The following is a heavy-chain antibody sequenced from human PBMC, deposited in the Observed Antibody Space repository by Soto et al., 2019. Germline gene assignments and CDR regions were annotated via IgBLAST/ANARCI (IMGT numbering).Heavy chain of an antibody. Sequence: SVKVSCKASGGTFSSYTISWVRQAPGQGLGWMGRIIPILGIANYAQKFQGRVTITADKSTSTAYMELSSLRSEDTAVYYCAMEYCSSTSCYRDYWGQGTLVTVS. CDR1: GGTFSSYT. J-gene: IGHJ4*02. CDR3: AMEYCSSTSCYRDY. CDR2: IIPILGIA. D-gene: IGHD2-2*02. V-gene: IGHV1-69*02.